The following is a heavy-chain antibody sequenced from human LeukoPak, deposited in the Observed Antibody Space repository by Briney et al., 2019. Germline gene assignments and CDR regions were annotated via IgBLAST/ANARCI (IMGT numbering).Heavy chain of an antibody. CDR1: GFTFSSYW. CDR3: ARASFMILDAFDI. CDR2: INSDGSST. Sequence: GGSLRLSCAASGFTFSSYWMHWVRQAPGKGLVWVSRINSDGSSTSYADSAKGRFTISRDNAKNTLYLQMNSLRAEDTAVYYCARASFMILDAFDIWGQGTMVTVSS. D-gene: IGHD3/OR15-3a*01. J-gene: IGHJ3*02. V-gene: IGHV3-74*01.